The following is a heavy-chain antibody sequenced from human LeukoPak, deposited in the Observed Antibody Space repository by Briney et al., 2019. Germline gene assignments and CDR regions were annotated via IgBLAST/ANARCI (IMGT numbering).Heavy chain of an antibody. CDR1: GYTFTSYD. J-gene: IGHJ4*02. D-gene: IGHD6-19*01. Sequence: GASVKVSCKASGYTFTSYDINWVRQATGQGLEWMGWMNPNSGKTGYAQKFQGRVTMTRNTSISTAYMELSSLTSEDTALYYCARRTVTNGWFRIDYWGQGSLVIVSS. CDR2: MNPNSGKT. CDR3: ARRTVTNGWFRIDY. V-gene: IGHV1-8*01.